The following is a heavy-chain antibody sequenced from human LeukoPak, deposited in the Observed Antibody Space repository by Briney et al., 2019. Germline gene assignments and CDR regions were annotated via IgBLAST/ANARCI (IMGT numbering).Heavy chain of an antibody. Sequence: ASVKVSCKTSGYTFTYYVFSWVRQAPGQGLEWMGWINAYNGTTNDAQKFQGRVTMTRNTSISTAYMELSSLRSEDTAVYYCARNYYGSGSYQEDLFEPWGQGTLVTVSS. CDR1: GYTFTYYV. J-gene: IGHJ5*02. CDR2: INAYNGTT. CDR3: ARNYYGSGSYQEDLFEP. V-gene: IGHV1-18*01. D-gene: IGHD3-10*01.